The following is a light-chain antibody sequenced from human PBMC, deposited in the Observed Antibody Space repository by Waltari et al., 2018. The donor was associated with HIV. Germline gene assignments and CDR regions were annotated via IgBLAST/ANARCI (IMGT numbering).Light chain of an antibody. V-gene: IGLV2-23*02. CDR2: EVS. J-gene: IGLJ2*01. CDR1: SSDVATYQL. Sequence: QSALTQPASVSGSPGQSITISCTRTSSDVATYQLVSGYQQHPGKAPKLMIYEVSKRPSGVSDRFSGSKSGDTASLTISGLQAEDEADYYCCSYVSNVIFGGGTKLTVL. CDR3: CSYVSNVI.